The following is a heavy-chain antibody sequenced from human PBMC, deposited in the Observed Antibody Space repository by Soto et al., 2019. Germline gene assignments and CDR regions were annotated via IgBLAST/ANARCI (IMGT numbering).Heavy chain of an antibody. Sequence: GGSLRLSCAASGFTFSDSWMDWVRQAPGKGPEWVANINQDGSAKNYVDSVKGRFTISIDNADNSLYLQMNSLRAEDTAVYYCAKGSVPAAIFYYFDYWGQGTLVTVSS. CDR3: AKGSVPAAIFYYFDY. V-gene: IGHV3-7*03. J-gene: IGHJ4*02. D-gene: IGHD2-2*02. CDR1: GFTFSDSW. CDR2: INQDGSAK.